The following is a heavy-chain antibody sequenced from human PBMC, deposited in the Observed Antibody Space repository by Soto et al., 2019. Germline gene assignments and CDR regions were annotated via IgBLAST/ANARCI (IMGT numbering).Heavy chain of an antibody. CDR1: GLTFISLG. J-gene: IGHJ6*02. V-gene: IGHV3-30*18. CDR3: AKDDYYGSGSYYGLVGYYYYGMDV. D-gene: IGHD3-10*01. Sequence: HPGVSQRHPCAASGLTFISLGMQWVRQATGKGLEWVAVISYDGSNKYYADSVKGRFTISRDNSKNTLYLQMNSLRAEDTAVYYCAKDDYYGSGSYYGLVGYYYYGMDVWGQGTTVTVSS. CDR2: ISYDGSNK.